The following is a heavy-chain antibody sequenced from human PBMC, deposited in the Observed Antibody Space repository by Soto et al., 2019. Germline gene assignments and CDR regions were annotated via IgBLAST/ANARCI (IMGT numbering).Heavy chain of an antibody. CDR3: ARGGGSYSTYFDY. CDR2: IYYSGST. D-gene: IGHD1-26*01. Sequence: QVQLQESGPGLVKPSQTLSLTCTVSGGSISSGGYYWSWIRQHPGKGLEWIGYIYYSGSTYYNPSLKSRVTLSVDTSKNQFSLKLSSVTAADTALYYCARGGGSYSTYFDYWGQGTLVTVSS. CDR1: GGSISSGGYY. J-gene: IGHJ4*02. V-gene: IGHV4-31*03.